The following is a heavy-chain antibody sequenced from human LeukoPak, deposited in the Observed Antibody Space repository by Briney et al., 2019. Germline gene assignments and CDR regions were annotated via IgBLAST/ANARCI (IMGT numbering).Heavy chain of an antibody. D-gene: IGHD3-22*01. Sequence: GSSVKVSCKASGGTFSSYAISWVRQAPGQGLEWMGGIIPIFGTANYAQKFQGRVTITTDESTSTAYMELSSLRSEDTAVYYCARDNPHDSSGYYFSGFGYWGQGTLVTVSS. CDR2: IIPIFGTA. J-gene: IGHJ4*02. CDR1: GGTFSSYA. V-gene: IGHV1-69*05. CDR3: ARDNPHDSSGYYFSGFGY.